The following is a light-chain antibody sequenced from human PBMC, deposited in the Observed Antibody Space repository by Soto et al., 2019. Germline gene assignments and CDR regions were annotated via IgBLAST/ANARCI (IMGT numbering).Light chain of an antibody. CDR3: AAWDDSLNSVI. CDR2: TNN. Sequence: QLVLTQPPSASGTPGQRVSISCSGGSSNIGNNYVYWYQHLPGTAPKLLIYTNNHRPSGVPDRFSASKSGTSATLAISGLRSEDEADYYCAAWDDSLNSVIFGGGTKLTVL. J-gene: IGLJ2*01. CDR1: SSNIGNNY. V-gene: IGLV1-47*01.